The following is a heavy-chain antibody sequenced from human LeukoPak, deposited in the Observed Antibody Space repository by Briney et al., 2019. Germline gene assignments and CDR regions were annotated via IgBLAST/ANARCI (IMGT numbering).Heavy chain of an antibody. J-gene: IGHJ4*02. CDR3: ARAYSSSWYCYFDY. V-gene: IGHV4-59*12. CDR1: GGSISSYY. Sequence: PSETLSLTCTVSGGSISSYYWSWIRQPPGKGLEWIGYIYYSGSTNYNPSLKSRVTISVDTSKNQFSLKLSSVTAADTAVYYCARAYSSSWYCYFDYWGQGTLVTVSS. CDR2: IYYSGST. D-gene: IGHD6-13*01.